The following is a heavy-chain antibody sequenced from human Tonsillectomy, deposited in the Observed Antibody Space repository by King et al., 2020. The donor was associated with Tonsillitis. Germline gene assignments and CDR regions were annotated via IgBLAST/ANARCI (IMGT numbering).Heavy chain of an antibody. CDR2: LSGNGGST. V-gene: IGHV3-64D*06. Sequence: VQLVESGGGLVQPGGSLRLSCSASGFTSSSYAMHWVRQAPGKGLEYVSALSGNGGSTYYADSVKGRFTISRDNSKNTLYLQMSSLRAEDTAVYYCVRSRDCSSTSCYGDHDYWGQGTLVTVSS. CDR1: GFTSSSYA. CDR3: VRSRDCSSTSCYGDHDY. D-gene: IGHD2-2*01. J-gene: IGHJ4*02.